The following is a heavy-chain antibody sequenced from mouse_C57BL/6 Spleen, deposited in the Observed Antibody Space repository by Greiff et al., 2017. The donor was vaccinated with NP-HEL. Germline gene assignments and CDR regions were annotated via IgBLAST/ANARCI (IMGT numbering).Heavy chain of an antibody. CDR3: AINYAYAMDY. J-gene: IGHJ4*01. V-gene: IGHV1-80*01. CDR2: IYPGDGDT. D-gene: IGHD2-1*01. Sequence: QVHVKQSGAELVKPGASVKISCKASGYAFSSYWMNWVKQRPGKGLEWIGQIYPGDGDTNYNGKFKGKATLTADKSSSTAYMQLSSLTSEDSAVYFCAINYAYAMDYWGQGTSVTVSS. CDR1: GYAFSSYW.